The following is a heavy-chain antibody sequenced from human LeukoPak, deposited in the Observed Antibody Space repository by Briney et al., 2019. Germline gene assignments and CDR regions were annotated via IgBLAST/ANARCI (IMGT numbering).Heavy chain of an antibody. Sequence: PSETLSLTCAVSGGSISSGGYSWSWIRQPPGKGLEWIGEINHSGSTNYNPSLKSRVTISVDTSKNQFSLKLSSVTAADTAVYYCARQKAYYDILTGYYAPYYYYYMDVWGKGTTVTISS. D-gene: IGHD3-9*01. V-gene: IGHV4-34*01. J-gene: IGHJ6*03. CDR3: ARQKAYYDILTGYYAPYYYYYMDV. CDR2: INHSGST. CDR1: GGSISSGGYS.